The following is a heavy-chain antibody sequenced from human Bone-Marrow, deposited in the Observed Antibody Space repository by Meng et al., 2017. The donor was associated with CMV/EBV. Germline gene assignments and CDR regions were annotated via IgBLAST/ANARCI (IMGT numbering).Heavy chain of an antibody. V-gene: IGHV4-34*01. D-gene: IGHD3-16*01. CDR2: INHSGST. CDR1: GGSFSGYY. CDR3: ARGGGPFDY. Sequence: QVHVQAWGAGLLKPSETLSLTCAVYGGSFSGYYWSWIRQPPGKGLEWIGEINHSGSTNYNPSLKSRVTISVDTSKNQFSLKLSSVTAADTAVYYCARGGGPFDYWGQGTLVTVSS. J-gene: IGHJ4*02.